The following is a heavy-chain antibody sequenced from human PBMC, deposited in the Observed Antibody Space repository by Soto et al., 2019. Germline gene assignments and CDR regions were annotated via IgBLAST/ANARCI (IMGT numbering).Heavy chain of an antibody. CDR3: AKSLLFVDHAYMDV. CDR2: IIPIQGKA. D-gene: IGHD2-21*01. J-gene: IGHJ6*03. V-gene: IGHV1-69*02. Sequence: QVQLVQSGAELKKPGSSVKVSCEASGGSFISYSFTWVRQAPGQGLEWMGRIIPIQGKANYALKFQDRVTMTADRSTRTVYMELRSLRPEDTAVYYCAKSLLFVDHAYMDVWGKGTTVTVSS. CDR1: GGSFISYS.